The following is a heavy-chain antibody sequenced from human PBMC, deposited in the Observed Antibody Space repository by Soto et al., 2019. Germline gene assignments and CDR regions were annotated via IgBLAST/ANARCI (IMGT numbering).Heavy chain of an antibody. CDR2: VSGSGDKT. CDR3: ATSWVDFLYPFDY. V-gene: IGHV3-23*01. Sequence: EVQLLDSGGGLVQPGGSLRLSCAASGFIFKHYAMNWIRQAPGKGLEWVSSVSGSGDKTYYADSVKGRFTISRDNSKNTLYLDMSSLRAEDTAIYYCATSWVDFLYPFDYWGQGALVLVSS. J-gene: IGHJ4*02. CDR1: GFIFKHYA.